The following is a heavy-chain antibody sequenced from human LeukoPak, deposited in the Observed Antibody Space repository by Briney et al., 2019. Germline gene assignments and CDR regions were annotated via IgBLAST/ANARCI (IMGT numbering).Heavy chain of an antibody. CDR2: IYYTGTT. CDR3: ASKSTDHGELRFDY. J-gene: IGHJ4*02. Sequence: SETLSLTCTISGDSTNTFFWSWIRQPPGKGLEWIGYIYYTGTTNYNPSLKSRVTISVDTSKNQFSLKVNSATAADTGVYYCASKSTDHGELRFDYWGRGTLVTVSS. D-gene: IGHD4-17*01. CDR1: GDSTNTFF. V-gene: IGHV4-59*01.